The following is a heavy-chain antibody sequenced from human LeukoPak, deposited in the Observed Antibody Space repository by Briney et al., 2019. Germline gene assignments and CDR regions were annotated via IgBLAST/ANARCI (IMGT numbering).Heavy chain of an antibody. CDR2: IYYSGIT. Sequence: SETLSLTCTVSGGSVSSGSYYWSWIRQPPGKGLEWIGYIYYSGITNCNPSLKSRVTISVDTSKNQLSLKLTSVTAADTAVYYCATNERSGYYYYYGMDVWGQGTTVTVSS. D-gene: IGHD3-10*01. CDR3: ATNERSGYYYYYGMDV. J-gene: IGHJ6*02. V-gene: IGHV4-61*01. CDR1: GGSVSSGSYY.